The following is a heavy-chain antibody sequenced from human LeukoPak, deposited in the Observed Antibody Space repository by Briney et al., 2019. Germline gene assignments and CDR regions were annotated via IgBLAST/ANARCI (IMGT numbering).Heavy chain of an antibody. J-gene: IGHJ3*02. Sequence: SETQSLTCTVSGDSIRNYYWSWTREPPGKGVEGIGHIYYSGYTDYNHSLKSRVTISVDTSKNQFSLRLNSVTAADTAVYYCARYRNEALFAFDIWGQGTMVTVSS. V-gene: IGHV4-59*01. CDR2: IYYSGYT. D-gene: IGHD1-14*01. CDR1: GDSIRNYY. CDR3: ARYRNEALFAFDI.